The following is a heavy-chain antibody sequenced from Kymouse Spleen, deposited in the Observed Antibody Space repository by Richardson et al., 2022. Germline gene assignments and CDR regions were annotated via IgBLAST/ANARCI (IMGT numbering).Heavy chain of an antibody. V-gene: IGHV4-39*01. CDR2: IYYSGST. J-gene: IGHJ5*02. CDR1: GGSISSSSYY. D-gene: IGHD6-6*01. CDR3: ARRIAARWFDP. Sequence: QLQLQESGPGLVKPSETLSLTCTVSGGSISSSSYYWGWIRQPPGKGLEWIGSIYYSGSTYYNPSLKSRVTISVDTSKNQFSLKLSSVTAADTAVYYCARRIAARWFDPWGQGTLVTVSS.